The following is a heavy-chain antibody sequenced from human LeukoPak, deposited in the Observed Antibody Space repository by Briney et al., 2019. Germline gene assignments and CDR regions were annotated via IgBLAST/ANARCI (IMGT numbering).Heavy chain of an antibody. CDR2: ISSSSSYI. J-gene: IGHJ6*02. V-gene: IGHV3-21*01. CDR3: ARKAWLVKYYYYGMDV. Sequence: GGSLRLSCAASGFAFSSYSMNWVRQAPGKGLEWVSSISSSSSYIYYADSVKGRFTISRDNAKNSLYLQMNSLRAEDTAVYYCARKAWLVKYYYYGMDVWGQGTTVTVSS. D-gene: IGHD6-19*01. CDR1: GFAFSSYS.